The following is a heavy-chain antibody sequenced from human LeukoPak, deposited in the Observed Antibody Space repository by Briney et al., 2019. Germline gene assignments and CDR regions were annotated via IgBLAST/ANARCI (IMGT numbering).Heavy chain of an antibody. J-gene: IGHJ4*02. D-gene: IGHD2-21*02. CDR3: ARSGGAYCGGDCYSDY. V-gene: IGHV4-59*01. CDR2: IYYSGST. Sequence: SETLSLTCTVSGGSISGYYWSWIRQPPGKGLEWIGYIYYSGSTNYNPSLKSRVTISVDTSKNQFPLKLSSVTAADTAVYYCARSGGAYCGGDCYSDYWGQGTLVTVSS. CDR1: GGSISGYY.